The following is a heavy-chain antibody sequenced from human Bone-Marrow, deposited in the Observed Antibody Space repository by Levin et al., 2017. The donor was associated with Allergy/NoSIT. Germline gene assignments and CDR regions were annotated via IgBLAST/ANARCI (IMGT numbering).Heavy chain of an antibody. Sequence: SETLSLTCAVNGGSFSGFYWTWIRQPPGMGLEWIGQINHSGDSNYNPSLKGRVSASVDTSKKQFSLRLTSWTAADAGHYYCARGHSTSGFDNWGHGTLVTVSS. CDR1: GGSFSGFY. CDR3: ARGHSTSGFDN. V-gene: IGHV4-34*01. CDR2: INHSGDS. J-gene: IGHJ4*01. D-gene: IGHD4-11*01.